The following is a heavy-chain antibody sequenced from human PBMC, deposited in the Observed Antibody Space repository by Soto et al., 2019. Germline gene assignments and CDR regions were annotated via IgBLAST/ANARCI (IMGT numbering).Heavy chain of an antibody. CDR2: ISGSGGST. CDR1: LFTLSSYA. V-gene: IGHV3-23*01. Sequence: LXLGCAASLFTLSSYAMSWVRQAPGKGLEWVSAISGSGGSTYYANSVKGRFTISRDNSKNTLYLQMNSLRAEDTAVYYCAKGEWTGTFYYCYGMDVWGQGTTVTASS. D-gene: IGHD1-1*01. J-gene: IGHJ6*02. CDR3: AKGEWTGTFYYCYGMDV.